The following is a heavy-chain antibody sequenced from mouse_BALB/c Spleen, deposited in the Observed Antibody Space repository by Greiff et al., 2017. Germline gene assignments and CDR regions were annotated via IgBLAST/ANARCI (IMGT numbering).Heavy chain of an antibody. CDR3: TSDCGNYYFGY. Sequence: QVQLQQPGAELVRPGASVKLSCKASGYTFTSYYINWVKQRPGQGLEWIGNIYPSDSYTNYNQKFKDKATLTVDKSSSTAYMQLSSPTSEDTAVYYCTSDCGNYYFGYWGQGTTLTVSS. V-gene: IGHV1-69*02. CDR2: IYPSDSYT. D-gene: IGHD2-1*01. CDR1: GYTFTSYY. J-gene: IGHJ2*01.